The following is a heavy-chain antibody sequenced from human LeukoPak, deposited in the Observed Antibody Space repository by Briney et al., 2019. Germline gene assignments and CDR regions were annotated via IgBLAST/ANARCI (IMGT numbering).Heavy chain of an antibody. CDR1: GYTFTSYG. V-gene: IGHV1-18*01. J-gene: IGHJ6*03. CDR2: ISAYNGNT. D-gene: IGHD1-26*01. CDR3: ARVVGAPYYYYYHMDV. Sequence: ASVTVSCKASGYTFTSYGISWVRQAPGQGLEWMGWISAYNGNTNYAQKLQGRVTMTTDTSTSTAYMELRSLRSDDTAVYYCARVVGAPYYYYYHMDVWGKGTTVTVSS.